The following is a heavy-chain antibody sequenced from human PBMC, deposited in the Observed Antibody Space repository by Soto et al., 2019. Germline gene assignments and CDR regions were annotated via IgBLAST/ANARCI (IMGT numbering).Heavy chain of an antibody. D-gene: IGHD5-18*01. Sequence: QVQLVESGGGVVQPGRSLRLSCAASGFTFSSYGMHWVRQAPGKGLEWVAVISYDGSNKYYADSVKGRFTISRDNSKNTLYLQVKSLRAEYTAVYYCAKDDLVDIAMFDPFDYWGQGTLVTVSS. J-gene: IGHJ4*02. CDR2: ISYDGSNK. CDR3: AKDDLVDIAMFDPFDY. CDR1: GFTFSSYG. V-gene: IGHV3-30*18.